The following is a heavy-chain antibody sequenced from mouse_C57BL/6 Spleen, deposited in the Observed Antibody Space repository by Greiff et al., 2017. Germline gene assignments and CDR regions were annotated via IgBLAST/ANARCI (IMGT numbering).Heavy chain of an antibody. D-gene: IGHD1-1*01. J-gene: IGHJ2*01. CDR2: IYPGGGYT. CDR1: GYTFTNYW. CDR3: ASGDYYGPWGY. V-gene: IGHV1-63*01. Sequence: QVQLKQSGAELVRPGTSVKMSCKASGYTFTNYWIGWAKQRPGHGLEWIGDIYPGGGYTNYNEKFKGKATLTADKSSSTAYMQFSSLTSEDSAIYYCASGDYYGPWGYWGQGTTLTVSS.